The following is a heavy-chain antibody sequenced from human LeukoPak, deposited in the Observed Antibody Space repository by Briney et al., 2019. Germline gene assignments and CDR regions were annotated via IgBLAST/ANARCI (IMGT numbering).Heavy chain of an antibody. J-gene: IGHJ5*02. CDR2: MNPNSGNT. V-gene: IGHV1-8*01. Sequence: ASVKVSCKASGYTFTSYDINWVRQATGQGLEWMGWMNPNSGNTNYAQKLQGRVTMTTDTSTSTAYMELRSLRSDDTAVYYCTVGYCSGGSCYSIFDWFDPWGQGTLVTVS. CDR1: GYTFTSYD. CDR3: TVGYCSGGSCYSIFDWFDP. D-gene: IGHD2-15*01.